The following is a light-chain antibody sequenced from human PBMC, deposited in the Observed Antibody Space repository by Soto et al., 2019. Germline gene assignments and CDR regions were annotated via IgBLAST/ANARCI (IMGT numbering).Light chain of an antibody. Sequence: QSVLTQPPSVSGAPGQRVTISCTGSSSNIGAGYDVHWYQQLPGTAPKLLIYANSNRPSGVPDRFSGSKSGTSASLAITGIQAEDEAHYYCQSYDTSLSVVFGGGTKLTVL. V-gene: IGLV1-40*01. CDR3: QSYDTSLSVV. CDR2: ANS. CDR1: SSNIGAGYD. J-gene: IGLJ2*01.